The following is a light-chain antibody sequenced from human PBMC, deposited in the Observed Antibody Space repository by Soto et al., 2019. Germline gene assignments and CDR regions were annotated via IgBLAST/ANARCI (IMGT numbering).Light chain of an antibody. CDR2: LGS. J-gene: IGKJ3*01. CDR1: QSLLHSNGYYY. Sequence: DIVMTQSPLSLPVTPGEPASISCRSSQSLLHSNGYYYLDWYLQKPGQSPQLLIYLGSNRASGVTDRFSGSGSGTDFTLKISRVEAEDVGVYFCMQAVQLPRTFGPGTKVDIK. CDR3: MQAVQLPRT. V-gene: IGKV2-28*01.